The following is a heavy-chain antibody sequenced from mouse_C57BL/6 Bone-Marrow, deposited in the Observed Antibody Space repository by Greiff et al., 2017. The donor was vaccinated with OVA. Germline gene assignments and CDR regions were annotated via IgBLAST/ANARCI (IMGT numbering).Heavy chain of an antibody. CDR3: ARDSFTGGY. CDR2: ISSGSSTI. CDR1: GFTFSDYG. D-gene: IGHD2-12*01. V-gene: IGHV5-17*01. Sequence: EVQLVESGGGLVKPGGSLKLSCAASGFTFSDYGMHWVRQAPEKGLEWVAYISSGSSTIYYADTVKGRFTISRDNAKNTLFLQMTSLRAEDTAMYYCARDSFTGGYWGQGTTLTVSS. J-gene: IGHJ2*01.